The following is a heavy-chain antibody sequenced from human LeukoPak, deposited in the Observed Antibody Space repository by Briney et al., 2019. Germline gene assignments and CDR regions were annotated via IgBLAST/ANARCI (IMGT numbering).Heavy chain of an antibody. Sequence: PSETLSLTCTVSGGSISSYYWSWIRQPPGRGLEWIGYIYYSGSTNYNPSLKSRVTISVDTSKNQFSLKLSSVTAADTAVYYCARVTRGWRQNYYYYYGMDVWGQGTTVTVSS. D-gene: IGHD6-19*01. CDR3: ARVTRGWRQNYYYYYGMDV. CDR1: GGSISSYY. V-gene: IGHV4-59*01. CDR2: IYYSGST. J-gene: IGHJ6*02.